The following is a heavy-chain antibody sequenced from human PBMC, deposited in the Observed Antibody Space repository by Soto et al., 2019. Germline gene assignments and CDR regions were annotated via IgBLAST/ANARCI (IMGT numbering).Heavy chain of an antibody. CDR2: INHSGST. CDR1: GGSFSGYY. V-gene: IGHV4-34*01. CDR3: ARERPDGARLDP. D-gene: IGHD6-6*01. Sequence: SETLSLTCAVYGGSFSGYYWSWIRQPPGKGLEWIGEINHSGSTNYNPSLKSRITISVDTSKNQFSLKLSSVTAADTAVYYCARERPDGARLDPWGQGTLVTVSS. J-gene: IGHJ5*02.